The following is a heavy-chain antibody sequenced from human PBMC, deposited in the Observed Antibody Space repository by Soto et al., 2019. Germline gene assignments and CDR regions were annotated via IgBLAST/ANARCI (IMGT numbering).Heavy chain of an antibody. CDR2: IYPGDSDT. Sequence: GESLKISCKGSGYNFASYWIGWVRQMPGKGLEWMGIIYPGDSDTTYSPSFQGQVTISADKSITTAYLQWSSLKASDTAMYYCALNSYDSSGYYSLDHWGQGTLVTVSS. CDR1: GYNFASYW. D-gene: IGHD3-22*01. CDR3: ALNSYDSSGYYSLDH. J-gene: IGHJ4*02. V-gene: IGHV5-51*01.